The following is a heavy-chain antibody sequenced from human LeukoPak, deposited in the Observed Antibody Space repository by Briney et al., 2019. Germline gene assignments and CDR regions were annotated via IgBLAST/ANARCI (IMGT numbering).Heavy chain of an antibody. D-gene: IGHD6-19*01. V-gene: IGHV3-30-3*01. CDR3: ARETTSGWYDY. J-gene: IGHJ4*02. CDR1: GFTFSSYT. Sequence: PGGSLRLSCAASGFTFSSYTMHWVRQAPGKGLEWVAVISYGETNKFYADSVKGRFTISRDNSKNTLYLQMNSLRGEDTAVYYCARETTSGWYDYWGQGTLVTVSS. CDR2: ISYGETNK.